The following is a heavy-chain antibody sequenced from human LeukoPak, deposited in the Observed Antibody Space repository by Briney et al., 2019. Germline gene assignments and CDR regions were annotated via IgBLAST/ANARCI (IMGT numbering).Heavy chain of an antibody. D-gene: IGHD1-26*01. V-gene: IGHV4-59*08. CDR3: ARHGSYDTFDY. Sequence: SETLSLTCTVSGGSISSYYWSWIRQPPGKGLEWIEYIYYSGSTNYNPSLKSRVTISVDTSKGQFSLKLSSVTAADTAVYYCARHGSYDTFDYWGQGTLVTVSS. CDR1: GGSISSYY. CDR2: IYYSGST. J-gene: IGHJ4*02.